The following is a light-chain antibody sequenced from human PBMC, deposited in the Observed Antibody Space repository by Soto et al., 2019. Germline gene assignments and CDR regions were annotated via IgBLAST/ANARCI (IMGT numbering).Light chain of an antibody. V-gene: IGKV3-15*01. J-gene: IGKJ2*01. CDR1: QSVFTN. CDR3: QQYNNWPYT. CDR2: AAS. Sequence: EIVMTQSPATLSVSPGERVTLSCWASQSVFTNLAWSQHKPGQAPRLLIYAASTRATGIAARFSGSGSGTEFTLTISSLQSEDFAIDYCQQYNNWPYTFGQGTKLEIK.